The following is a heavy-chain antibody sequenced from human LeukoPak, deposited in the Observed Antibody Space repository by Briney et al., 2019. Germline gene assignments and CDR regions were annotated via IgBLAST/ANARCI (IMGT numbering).Heavy chain of an antibody. D-gene: IGHD1-26*01. CDR1: GFTFSSYS. CDR2: ISSNNFI. Sequence: GGSLRLSCATSGFTFSSYSINWVRQAPGKGLEWVSYISSNNFIYYADSVKGRFTISRDNPNNSVYLQMNSLRAEDTAVYYCVRDGVVGATARTYYFDYWGQGALVTVSS. CDR3: VRDGVVGATARTYYFDY. J-gene: IGHJ4*02. V-gene: IGHV3-21*01.